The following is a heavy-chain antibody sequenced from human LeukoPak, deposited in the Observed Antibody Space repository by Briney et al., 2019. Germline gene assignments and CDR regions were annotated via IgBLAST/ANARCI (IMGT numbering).Heavy chain of an antibody. D-gene: IGHD1-26*01. CDR1: GFTFSNYA. V-gene: IGHV3-23*01. CDR2: ISNSGGTI. J-gene: IGHJ4*02. CDR3: AKGKGAGSYYYFDY. Sequence: GGSLRLSCAASGFTFSNYAMSWVRQAPGEGLEWVSAISNSGGTIHYADSVKGRFTISRDNSKNTLYLQMNSLTAEDTAVYHCAKGKGAGSYYYFDYWGQGTLVIVSS.